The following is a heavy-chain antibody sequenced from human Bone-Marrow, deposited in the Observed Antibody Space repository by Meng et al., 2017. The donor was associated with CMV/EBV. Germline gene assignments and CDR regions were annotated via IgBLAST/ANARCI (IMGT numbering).Heavy chain of an antibody. CDR3: ARDRERGGVWYYGMDV. CDR1: GYTFTGYY. V-gene: IGHV1-2*02. CDR2: INPNSGGT. Sequence: ASVKVSCKASGYTFTGYYMHWVRQAPGQGLEWMGWINPNSGGTNYAQKFQGRVTMTRDTSISTAYMELRSLITDDTAVYYCARDRERGGVWYYGMDVWGQGTTVTVSS. D-gene: IGHD5-24*01. J-gene: IGHJ6*02.